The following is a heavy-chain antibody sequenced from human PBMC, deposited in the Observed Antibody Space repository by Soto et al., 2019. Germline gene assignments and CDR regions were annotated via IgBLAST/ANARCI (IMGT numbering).Heavy chain of an antibody. D-gene: IGHD3-3*01. J-gene: IGHJ6*03. Sequence: QVQLQKWGAGLLKPSETLSLTSAVYGGSFSGYYWSWIRQPPGRGMEWIGEINHSGSTNYNPSPISRVTMSLDTPNNQFSLKLSSLTASDTAVYFCAIAVVRYDFWSASYYYYSYMDLWGKGTAVTVSS. CDR2: INHSGST. CDR3: AIAVVRYDFWSASYYYYSYMDL. CDR1: GGSFSGYY. V-gene: IGHV4-34*01.